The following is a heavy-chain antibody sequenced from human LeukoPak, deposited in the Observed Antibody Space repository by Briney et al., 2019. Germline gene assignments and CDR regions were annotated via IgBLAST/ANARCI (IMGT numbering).Heavy chain of an antibody. CDR3: ASHGYYGSGSSSGDY. J-gene: IGHJ4*02. CDR2: IYTSGST. V-gene: IGHV4-61*02. CDR1: GGSISSGSYY. D-gene: IGHD3-10*01. Sequence: SETLSLTCTVSGGSISSGSYYWSWIRQPAGKGLEWIGRIYTSGSTNYNPSLKSRVTISVDTSKNQFSLKLSSVTAADTAVYYCASHGYYGSGSSSGDYWGQGTLVTVSS.